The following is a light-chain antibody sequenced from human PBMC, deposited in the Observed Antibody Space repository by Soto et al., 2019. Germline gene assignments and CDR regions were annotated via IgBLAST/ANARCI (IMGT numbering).Light chain of an antibody. V-gene: IGLV2-11*01. CDR3: CSYAGSYTYV. Sequence: QSALTQPRSVSGSPGQSVTISCTGTSSDVGDYTYVSWHQQHPGKAPKLMIYDVSKRPSGVPDRFSGSKSGNTASLTISGLQAEDEADYYCCSYAGSYTYVFGTGTKLTVL. CDR1: SSDVGDYTY. J-gene: IGLJ1*01. CDR2: DVS.